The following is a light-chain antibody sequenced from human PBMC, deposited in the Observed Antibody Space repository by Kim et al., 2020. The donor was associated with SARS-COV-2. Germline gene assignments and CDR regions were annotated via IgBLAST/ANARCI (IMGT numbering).Light chain of an antibody. CDR1: TSDVGRHDR. CDR3: SSYTSINTFV. Sequence: GESVTISSAGTTSDVGRHDRACWFRQTPGAAPKLLIYEVNNRPSWVPDRFSGSRSGNTAYLTISGLQAEGEADYYCSSYTSINTFVFGGGTQLTVL. V-gene: IGLV2-18*02. CDR2: EVN. J-gene: IGLJ2*01.